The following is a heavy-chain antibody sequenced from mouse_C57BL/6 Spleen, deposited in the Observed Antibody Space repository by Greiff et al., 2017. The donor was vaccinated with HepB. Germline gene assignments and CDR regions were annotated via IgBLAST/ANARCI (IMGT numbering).Heavy chain of an antibody. J-gene: IGHJ1*03. Sequence: EVKLVESGGGLVKPGGSLKLSCAASGFTFSSYAMSWVRQTPEKRLEWVATISDGGSYTYYPDNVKGRFTISRDNAKNNLYLQMSHLKSEDTAMYYCARDGYYGLTTYFDVWGTGTTVTVSS. D-gene: IGHD2-1*01. CDR1: GFTFSSYA. V-gene: IGHV5-4*01. CDR2: ISDGGSYT. CDR3: ARDGYYGLTTYFDV.